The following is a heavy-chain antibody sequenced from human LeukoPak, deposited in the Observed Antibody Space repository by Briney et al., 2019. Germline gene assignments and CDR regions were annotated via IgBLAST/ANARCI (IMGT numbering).Heavy chain of an antibody. CDR3: ARVNGDYDNWFDP. J-gene: IGHJ5*02. Sequence: PSGTLSLTCAVSGGSISSGDYYWSWIRQPPGKGLEWIGYIYYSGSTYYNPSLKSRVTISVDTSKNQFSLKLSSVTAADTAVYYCARVNGDYDNWFDPWGQGTLVTVSS. V-gene: IGHV4-30-4*01. CDR2: IYYSGST. D-gene: IGHD4-17*01. CDR1: GGSISSGDYY.